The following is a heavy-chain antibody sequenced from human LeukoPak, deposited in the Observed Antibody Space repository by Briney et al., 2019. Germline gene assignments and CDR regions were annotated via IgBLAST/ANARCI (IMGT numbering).Heavy chain of an antibody. D-gene: IGHD2-2*01. CDR2: MNPNSGNT. V-gene: IGHV1-8*02. CDR1: GYTFASLD. Sequence: ASVKVSCKASGYTFASLDINWMRQTTGQGLEWICWMNPNSGNTGYAQKFQGRVTMTRNTAITTAFLEVNSLSYEDTAVYYCARGHTAAGADIWGQGTLVTVSS. CDR3: ARGHTAAGADI. J-gene: IGHJ4*02.